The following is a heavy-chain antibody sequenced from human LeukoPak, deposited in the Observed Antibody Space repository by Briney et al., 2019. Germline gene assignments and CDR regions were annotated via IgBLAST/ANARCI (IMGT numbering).Heavy chain of an antibody. CDR1: GGSFSGYY. CDR3: ARGPSYYYDSSGYYYFDY. D-gene: IGHD3-22*01. CDR2: INHSGST. J-gene: IGHJ4*02. Sequence: PSETLSLTCAVYGGSFSGYYWSWIRQPPGKGLEWIGEINHSGSTNYNPSLKSRVTISVDTSKNQFSLKLSSVTAADTAVYYCARGPSYYYDSSGYYYFDYWGQGTLVTVSS. V-gene: IGHV4-34*01.